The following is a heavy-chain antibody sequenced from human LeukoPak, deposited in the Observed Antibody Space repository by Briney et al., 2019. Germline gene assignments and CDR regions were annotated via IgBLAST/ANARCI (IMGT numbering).Heavy chain of an antibody. CDR1: GFTASSNY. Sequence: AGGSLRLSCAASGFTASSNYMSWVRQAPGKGLEWVSVIYSGGSTYYADSVKGRFTISRDNSKNTLYLQMNSLRAEDTAVYYCARDQVRGSSSSYSWGQGTLVTVSS. CDR3: ARDQVRGSSSSYS. V-gene: IGHV3-53*01. J-gene: IGHJ4*02. D-gene: IGHD6-6*01. CDR2: IYSGGST.